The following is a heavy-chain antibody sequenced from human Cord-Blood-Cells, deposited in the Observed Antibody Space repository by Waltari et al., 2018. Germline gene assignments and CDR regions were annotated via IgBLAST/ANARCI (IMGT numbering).Heavy chain of an antibody. CDR1: GGSFSGSY. D-gene: IGHD2-2*01. Sequence: QVQLQQWGAGLLKPSETLSLTCAVYGGSFSGSYWSWIRQPPGKGLEWIGEINHSGSTNYNPSLKSRVTISVDTSKNQFSLKLSSVTAADTAVYYCARLGHCSSTSCSDYWGQGTLVTVSS. CDR3: ARLGHCSSTSCSDY. CDR2: INHSGST. J-gene: IGHJ4*02. V-gene: IGHV4-34*01.